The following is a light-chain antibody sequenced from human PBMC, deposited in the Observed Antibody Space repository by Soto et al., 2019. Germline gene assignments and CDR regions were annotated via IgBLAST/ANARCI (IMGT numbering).Light chain of an antibody. CDR3: QQNFRPPQVT. CDR1: QGISSW. CDR2: GAH. J-gene: IGKJ4*01. V-gene: IGKV1-12*01. Sequence: DIQMTQSPSSVSASVGDRVTITCRASQGISSWLAWYQQQPGKAPKLLIYGAHTLQSGVPTRFSGSGSGTDFTLTIRTLQPEDFATYYCQQNFRPPQVTFGGGTKVDIK.